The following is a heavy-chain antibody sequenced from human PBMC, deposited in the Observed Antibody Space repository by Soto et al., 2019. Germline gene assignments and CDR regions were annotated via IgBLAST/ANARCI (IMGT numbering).Heavy chain of an antibody. CDR1: GYTFSGYY. Sequence: QVQLVQSGAEVKKPGALVKVSCKASGYTFSGYYMHWVRQAPGQGLEWMGWINPNSGGTNYAQKFQGRVTMTRDTSISTAYMELSRLRSDDTAVYYCAREDIVVVPTAKEAYGMGVWGQGTTVTVSS. CDR3: AREDIVVVPTAKEAYGMGV. D-gene: IGHD2-2*01. V-gene: IGHV1-2*02. CDR2: INPNSGGT. J-gene: IGHJ6*02.